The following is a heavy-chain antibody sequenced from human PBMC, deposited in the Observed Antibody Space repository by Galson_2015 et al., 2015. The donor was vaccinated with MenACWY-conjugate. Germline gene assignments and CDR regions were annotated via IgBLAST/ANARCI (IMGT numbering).Heavy chain of an antibody. CDR3: ASQTWTGYFDY. Sequence: LRLSCAASGFTFSNYWMSWVRQAPGKGLEWVANIKQDGSEKYYVDSVKGRFTISRDNAKNSLYLQMNSLRTEDTAMYYCASQTWTGYFDYWGQGILVTVSS. J-gene: IGHJ4*02. CDR2: IKQDGSEK. CDR1: GFTFSNYW. D-gene: IGHD3-10*01. V-gene: IGHV3-7*03.